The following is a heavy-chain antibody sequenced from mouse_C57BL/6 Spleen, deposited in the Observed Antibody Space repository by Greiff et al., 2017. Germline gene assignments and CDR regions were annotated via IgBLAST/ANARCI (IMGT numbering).Heavy chain of an antibody. D-gene: IGHD5-1*01. CDR3: AREYRGYYAMDY. V-gene: IGHV1-52*01. CDR1: GYTFTSYW. J-gene: IGHJ4*01. Sequence: QVQLQQPGAELVRPGSSVKLSCKASGYTFTSYWMHWVKQRPIQGLEWIGNIDPSDSETHYNQKFKDKATLPVDKSSSTAYMQLSSLTSEDSAVYYCAREYRGYYAMDYWGQGTSVTVSS. CDR2: IDPSDSET.